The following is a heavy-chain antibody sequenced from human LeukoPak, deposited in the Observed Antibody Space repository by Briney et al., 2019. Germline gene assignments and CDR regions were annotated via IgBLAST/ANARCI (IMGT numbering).Heavy chain of an antibody. CDR3: ARGRYSYGYRNLDY. CDR2: IHYSGST. Sequence: SETLSLTCTVSGGSISSYYWSWIRQPPGKGLEWIGYIHYSGSTNYNPSLKSRVTISVDTSKNQFSLKLSSVTAADTAVYYCARGRYSYGYRNLDYWGQGTLVTVSS. V-gene: IGHV4-59*08. J-gene: IGHJ4*02. CDR1: GGSISSYY. D-gene: IGHD5-18*01.